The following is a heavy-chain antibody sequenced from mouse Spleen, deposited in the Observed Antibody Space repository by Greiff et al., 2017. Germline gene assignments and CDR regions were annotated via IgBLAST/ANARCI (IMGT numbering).Heavy chain of an antibody. Sequence: QVQLQQSGAELVKPGASVKLSCKASGYTFTSYWMHWVKQRPGQGLEWIGMIHPNSGSTNYNEKFKSKATLTVDKSSSTAYMQLSSLTSEDSAVYYCARSYDYDVGFAYWGQGTLVTVSA. CDR2: IHPNSGST. V-gene: IGHV1-64*01. CDR3: ARSYDYDVGFAY. J-gene: IGHJ3*01. D-gene: IGHD2-4*01. CDR1: GYTFTSYW.